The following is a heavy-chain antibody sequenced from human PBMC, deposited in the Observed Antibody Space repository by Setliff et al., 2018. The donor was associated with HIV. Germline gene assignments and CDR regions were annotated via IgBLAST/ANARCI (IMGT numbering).Heavy chain of an antibody. CDR2: IFYSGNT. CDR3: ARLSWDVDD. J-gene: IGHJ4*02. CDR1: GASISSSSYH. D-gene: IGHD1-26*01. Sequence: SGTLSLTCTVSGASISSSSYHWGWIRQPPGKGLEWIGNIFYSGNTYYNPSLQSRITMSIDTSKNQFSLNLDSVTAADTAVYYCARLSWDVDDWGQGTRVTVS. V-gene: IGHV4-39*01.